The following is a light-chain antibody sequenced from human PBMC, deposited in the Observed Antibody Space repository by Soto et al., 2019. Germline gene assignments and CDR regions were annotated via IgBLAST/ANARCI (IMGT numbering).Light chain of an antibody. V-gene: IGKV3-15*01. CDR1: QNISSN. Sequence: EIVMTQSPATLSVSPGERATLSCRASQNISSNLAWYQQKPGQAPRVLIDGASTRATGNPARFSGSGSGTEFTLTISSLQSEDFAVYYCQQYNNWLWTFGQGTKVEIK. CDR2: GAS. J-gene: IGKJ1*01. CDR3: QQYNNWLWT.